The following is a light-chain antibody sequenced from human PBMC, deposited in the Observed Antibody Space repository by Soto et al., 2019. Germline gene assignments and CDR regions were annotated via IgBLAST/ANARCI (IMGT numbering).Light chain of an antibody. CDR3: CSYAGGYTFAHVV. V-gene: IGLV2-11*01. CDR2: DVS. Sequence: QSALTQPRSVSGSPGQSVTISCTGTSSDVGGYNYVSWYQQHPGKAPKLMIYDVSKRPSGVPDRFSGSKSGNTASLTISGLQAEDAADYYCCSYAGGYTFAHVVFGGGTKLTVL. J-gene: IGLJ2*01. CDR1: SSDVGGYNY.